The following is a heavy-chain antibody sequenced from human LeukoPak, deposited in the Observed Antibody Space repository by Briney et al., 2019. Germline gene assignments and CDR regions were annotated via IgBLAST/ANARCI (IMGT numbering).Heavy chain of an antibody. CDR2: ISGSTSAT. CDR1: GFTFSSCG. J-gene: IGHJ4*02. V-gene: IGHV3-23*01. D-gene: IGHD6-13*01. CDR3: AKTYGGTWYLDY. Sequence: GALSPSCAASGFTFSSCGLTWVRQAPGKGLEWVSGISGSTSATYFADSVKGRFTISRDNSKNTLYLQMNSLRAEDTAMYYCAKTYGGTWYLDYWGQGTLVTVS.